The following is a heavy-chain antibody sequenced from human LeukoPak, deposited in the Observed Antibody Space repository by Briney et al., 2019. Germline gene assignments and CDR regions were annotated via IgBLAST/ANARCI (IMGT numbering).Heavy chain of an antibody. CDR2: IGSAGDT. D-gene: IGHD2-2*01. Sequence: GGSLRLSCAASGFTFSSFDMHWVRQAKGKGLEWVSAIGSAGDTYYPGSVKGRFTVSRENAKNSLYLQMNSLRAGDTAVYSCARRHPLSSYYGMDVWGQGTTVTVSS. CDR3: ARRHPLSSYYGMDV. J-gene: IGHJ6*02. V-gene: IGHV3-13*04. CDR1: GFTFSSFD.